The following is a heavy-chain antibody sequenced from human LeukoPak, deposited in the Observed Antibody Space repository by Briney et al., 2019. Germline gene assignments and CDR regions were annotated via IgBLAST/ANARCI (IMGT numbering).Heavy chain of an antibody. V-gene: IGHV3-48*02. J-gene: IGHJ4*02. CDR3: ARVRSSYYLDY. CDR2: ISGSGATI. D-gene: IGHD6-13*01. Sequence: GGSLRLSCSASRFTFSIFVIHCVRQTPGKGLEWLSYISGSGATIYYADSVKGRFTVSRDNAKNSLYLQMNSLRDEDTAVYYCARVRSSYYLDYWGQGTLLTVSS. CDR1: RFTFSIFV.